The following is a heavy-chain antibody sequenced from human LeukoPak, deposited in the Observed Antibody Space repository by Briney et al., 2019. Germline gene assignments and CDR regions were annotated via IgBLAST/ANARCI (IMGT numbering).Heavy chain of an antibody. D-gene: IGHD6-13*01. J-gene: IGHJ4*02. V-gene: IGHV3-30*18. CDR3: AKVFTPYSVRYYFDY. CDR1: GFTFSSYG. Sequence: GGSLRLSCAASGFTFSSYGMHLVRQAPGKGLEWVAVISYDGSNKYYADSVKGRFTISRDNSKNTLYLQMNSLRAEDTAVYYCAKVFTPYSVRYYFDYWGQGTLVTVSS. CDR2: ISYDGSNK.